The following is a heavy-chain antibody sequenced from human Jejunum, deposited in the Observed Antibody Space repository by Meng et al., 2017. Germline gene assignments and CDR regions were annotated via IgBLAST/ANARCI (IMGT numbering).Heavy chain of an antibody. J-gene: IGHJ3*02. D-gene: IGHD1-26*01. CDR1: GFRLSDYE. Sequence: GESLKISCAASGFRLSDYEINWVRQAPGRGLEWLSYIITSTGFTFHAESLKGRFTTYRDNAQNSVYLQMNSLRVEDSGVYYCAREIVGARGDALDIWGQGKMV. V-gene: IGHV3-21*06. CDR2: IITSTGFT. CDR3: AREIVGARGDALDI.